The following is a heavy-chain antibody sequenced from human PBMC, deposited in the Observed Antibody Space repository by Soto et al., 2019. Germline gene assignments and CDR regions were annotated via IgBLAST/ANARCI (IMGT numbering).Heavy chain of an antibody. CDR3: ARRGPQYMDV. CDR1: VIGDG. J-gene: IGHJ6*04. CDR2: INVYNDNT. V-gene: IGHV1-18*01. D-gene: IGHD3-10*01. Sequence: QAPLVQPGAEVKKPGASVPVSCKAFVIGDGISWVRPAPGRGLEWMGGINVYNDNTEYAPKFQGRVTMTTDTSTTTVYMALRSLRSDDTAVYYCARRGPQYMDVWGKGTTVTVSS.